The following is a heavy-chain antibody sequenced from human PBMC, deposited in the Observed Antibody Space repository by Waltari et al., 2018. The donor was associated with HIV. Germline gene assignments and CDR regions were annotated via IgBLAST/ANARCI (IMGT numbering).Heavy chain of an antibody. V-gene: IGHV3-20*04. J-gene: IGHJ1*01. CDR3: VRDSDGSGYDI. Sequence: DVRLVESGGEVVRPGASLRLPCVDSGFPFFVYGMAWVRQRPGQGLEWVSNIDWNGGSANYGDSVKGRFTVFRDNPKASLYLQMNNLRDEDTGLYYCVRDSDGSGYDIWGRGTLVTVFS. CDR1: GFPFFVYG. CDR2: IDWNGGSA. D-gene: IGHD3-3*01.